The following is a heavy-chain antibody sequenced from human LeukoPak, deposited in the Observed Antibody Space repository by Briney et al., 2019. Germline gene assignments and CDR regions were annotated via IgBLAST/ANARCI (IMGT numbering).Heavy chain of an antibody. CDR2: TYTSGST. J-gene: IGHJ3*02. CDR1: GGSISSGSYY. CDR3: ARDGYSSSWSPGAFDI. Sequence: SETLSLTCTVSGGSISSGSYYWSWIRQPAGKGLEWIGRTYTSGSTNYNPSLKSRVTISVDTSKNQFSLKLSSVTAADTAVYYCARDGYSSSWSPGAFDIWGQGTMVTVSS. D-gene: IGHD6-13*01. V-gene: IGHV4-61*02.